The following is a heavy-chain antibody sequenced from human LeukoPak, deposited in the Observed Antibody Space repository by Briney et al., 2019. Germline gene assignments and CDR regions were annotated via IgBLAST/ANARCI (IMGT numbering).Heavy chain of an antibody. CDR3: AKGDRVAAAAMVDY. D-gene: IGHD6-13*01. CDR2: ISSSGDTT. J-gene: IGHJ4*02. CDR1: GFTFSSYA. Sequence: GGSLRLSCAASGFTFSSYAMSWVRQAPGKGLEWVSAISSSGDTTYYADSVKGRFTISRDNFKTTLYGQMNSLRAEDTAIYYCAKGDRVAAAAMVDYWGQGTLVTVSS. V-gene: IGHV3-23*01.